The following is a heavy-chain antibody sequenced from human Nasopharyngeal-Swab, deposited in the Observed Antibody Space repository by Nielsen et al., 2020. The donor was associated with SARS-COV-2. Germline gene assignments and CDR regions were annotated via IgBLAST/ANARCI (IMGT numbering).Heavy chain of an antibody. CDR3: AKGQQWLVQNFDY. Sequence: GGSLRLSCAASGFTFSSYAMSWVRQAPGKGLEWVSAISGSGGSTYYADSVKGRLTMSRDNSKNTLYLQMNSLRAEDTAVYYCAKGQQWLVQNFDYWGQGTLVTVSS. CDR2: ISGSGGST. J-gene: IGHJ4*02. D-gene: IGHD6-19*01. CDR1: GFTFSSYA. V-gene: IGHV3-23*01.